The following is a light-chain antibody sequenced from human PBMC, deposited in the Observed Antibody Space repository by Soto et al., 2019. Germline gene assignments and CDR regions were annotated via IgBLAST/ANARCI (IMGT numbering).Light chain of an antibody. CDR3: ETWDSNILV. Sequence: QPVLTQSPSASASLGASVKLTCTLSSGHSSYAIAWHQQQPEKGPRYLMNSDGSHSKGDGIPDRFSGSSSGADRYLTISNLQFEDEADYYCETWDSNILVFGGGTKLTVL. V-gene: IGLV4-69*01. CDR1: SGHSSYA. CDR2: NSDGSH. J-gene: IGLJ2*01.